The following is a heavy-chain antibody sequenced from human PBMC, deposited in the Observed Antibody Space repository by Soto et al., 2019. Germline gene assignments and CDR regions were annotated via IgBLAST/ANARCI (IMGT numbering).Heavy chain of an antibody. CDR1: GFTFSSYS. CDR3: ARDSDTAMVSGLDGMDV. CDR2: ISSSSSTI. J-gene: IGHJ6*02. V-gene: IGHV3-48*02. D-gene: IGHD5-18*01. Sequence: ESLKISCAASGFTFSSYSMNWVRQAPGNGLEWVSYISSSSSTIYYADSVKGRFTISRDNAKNSLYLQMNSLRDEDTAVYYCARDSDTAMVSGLDGMDVWGQGTTVTV.